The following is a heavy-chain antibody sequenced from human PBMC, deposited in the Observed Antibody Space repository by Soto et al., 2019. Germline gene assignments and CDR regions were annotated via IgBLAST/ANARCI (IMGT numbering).Heavy chain of an antibody. J-gene: IGHJ4*02. CDR3: ARDLGGWPDY. CDR2: INAGNGNT. Sequence: QVQLVQSGAEVKKPGASVKVSCKASGYTFTSYAIHWVRQAPGQRLEWMGWINAGNGNTKYSQKFQDRVTITRDTSASTAYMEVSSLSSEDTAVYYCARDLGGWPDYWGQGTLVTVSS. CDR1: GYTFTSYA. V-gene: IGHV1-3*01. D-gene: IGHD6-19*01.